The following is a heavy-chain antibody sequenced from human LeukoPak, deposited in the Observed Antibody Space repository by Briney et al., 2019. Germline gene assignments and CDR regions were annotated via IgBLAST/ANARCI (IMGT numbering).Heavy chain of an antibody. CDR1: GYSFTSSW. V-gene: IGHV5-10-1*01. D-gene: IGHD3-9*01. Sequence: GESLKISCKGSGYSFTSSWINWVRQMPGKGLEWMGRIDPTDSYTNYSPSFQGHVTISADKSISTAYLQWSSLKASDTAMYYCATSTYPYYDILIRWGQGTLVTVSS. J-gene: IGHJ4*02. CDR2: IDPTDSYT. CDR3: ATSTYPYYDILIR.